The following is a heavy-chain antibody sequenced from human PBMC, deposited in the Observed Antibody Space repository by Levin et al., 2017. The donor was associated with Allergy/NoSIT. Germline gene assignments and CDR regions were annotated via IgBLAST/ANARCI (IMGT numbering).Heavy chain of an antibody. CDR3: ARSDNYGDYEFSAFDI. CDR1: GFTFSSYS. J-gene: IGHJ3*02. D-gene: IGHD4-17*01. V-gene: IGHV3-21*01. CDR2: ISSSSSYI. Sequence: KPGGSLRLSCAASGFTFSSYSMNWVRQAPGKGLEWVSSISSSSSYIYYADSVKGRFTISRDNAKNSLYLQMNSLRAEDTAVYYCARSDNYGDYEFSAFDIWGQGTMVTVSS.